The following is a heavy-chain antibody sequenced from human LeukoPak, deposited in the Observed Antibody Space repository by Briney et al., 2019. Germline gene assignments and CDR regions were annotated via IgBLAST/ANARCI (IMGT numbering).Heavy chain of an antibody. CDR1: GVSISSGGYY. J-gene: IGHJ5*02. CDR3: AREVADYDSSGYYSSGDWFDP. CDR2: IYYSGST. V-gene: IGHV4-31*03. D-gene: IGHD3-22*01. Sequence: SETLSLTCTVSGVSISSGGYYWSWIRQHPGKGLEWIGYIYYSGSTYYNPSLKSRVTISVDTSKNQFSLKLSSVTAADTAVYYCAREVADYDSSGYYSSGDWFDPWGQGTLVTVSS.